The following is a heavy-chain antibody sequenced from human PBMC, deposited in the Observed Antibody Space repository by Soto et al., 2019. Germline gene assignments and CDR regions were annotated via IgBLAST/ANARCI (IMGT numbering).Heavy chain of an antibody. J-gene: IGHJ6*02. Sequence: EVQLVESGGGSVQPRGSLRLSCAASGFTFSDYWMHWVRQAPGKGLVWLSRINSDGSRISQADSVKGRFTISRDNSKSTVYLQINSLRVEDSAVYYCARGIKNKYGMDVWGQGTTLIVSS. CDR3: ARGIKNKYGMDV. CDR1: GFTFSDYW. V-gene: IGHV3-74*01. CDR2: INSDGSRI. D-gene: IGHD2-15*01.